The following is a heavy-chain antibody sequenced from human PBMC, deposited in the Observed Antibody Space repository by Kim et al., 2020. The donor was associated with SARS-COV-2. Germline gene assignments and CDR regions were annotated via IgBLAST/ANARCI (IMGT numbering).Heavy chain of an antibody. CDR3: ARDGGCSGGSCYNNWFDP. Sequence: SETLSLTCTVSGYSISSGYYWGWIRQPPGKGLEWIGSIYHSGSTYYNPSLKSRVTISVDTSKNQFSLKLSSVTAADTAVYYCARDGGCSGGSCYNNWFDP. CDR2: IYHSGST. V-gene: IGHV4-38-2*02. CDR1: GYSISSGYY. J-gene: IGHJ5*02. D-gene: IGHD2-15*01.